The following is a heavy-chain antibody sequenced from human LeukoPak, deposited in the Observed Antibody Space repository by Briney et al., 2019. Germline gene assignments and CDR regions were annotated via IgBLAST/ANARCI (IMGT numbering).Heavy chain of an antibody. J-gene: IGHJ3*02. CDR2: ISAYNGNT. D-gene: IGHD2-15*01. Sequence: ASVKVSCTASGYTFTSYGISWVRQAPGQGLEWMGWISAYNGNTNYAQKLQGRVTMTTDTPTSTAYMELRSLRSDDTAVYYCARLGLYCSGGSCFRDAFDIWGQGTMVTVSS. V-gene: IGHV1-18*01. CDR3: ARLGLYCSGGSCFRDAFDI. CDR1: GYTFTSYG.